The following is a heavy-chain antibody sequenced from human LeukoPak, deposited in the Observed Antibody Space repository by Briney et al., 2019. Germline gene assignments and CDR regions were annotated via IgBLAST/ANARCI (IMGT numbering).Heavy chain of an antibody. J-gene: IGHJ4*02. CDR3: AKGLCSSGRSYYFDY. V-gene: IGHV3-23*01. CDR2: INGGGEDT. D-gene: IGHD6-19*01. CDR1: GFTFSSYA. Sequence: GGSLRLPCAASGFTFSSYAMSWVRQAPGKGLEWVSIINGGGEDTYYADSVKGRFTISRDNSRNTLYLQMNGLGAEDTAVYYCAKGLCSSGRSYYFDYWGQGTLVTVSS.